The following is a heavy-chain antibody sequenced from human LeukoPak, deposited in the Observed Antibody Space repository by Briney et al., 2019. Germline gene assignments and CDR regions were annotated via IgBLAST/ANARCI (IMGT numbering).Heavy chain of an antibody. CDR1: GGSFSGYY. J-gene: IGHJ4*02. CDR2: INHSGST. D-gene: IGHD6-13*01. V-gene: IGHV4-34*01. CDR3: ARQETAGIADD. Sequence: PSETLSLTCAVYGGSFSGYYWSWIRQPPGKGLEWIGVINHSGSTNYNPSLKSRVTISVDTSKNQFSLKLSSVSVADTAVYYCARQETAGIADDWGQGTLVTVSS.